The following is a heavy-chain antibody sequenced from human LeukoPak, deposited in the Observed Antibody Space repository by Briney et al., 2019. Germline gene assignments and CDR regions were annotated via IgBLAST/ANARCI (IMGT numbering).Heavy chain of an antibody. J-gene: IGHJ4*02. CDR1: GASISSAGYD. D-gene: IGHD5-24*01. CDR2: IYYSGTT. CDR3: ARSGGGYNFDY. Sequence: SQTLSLTCTVSGASISSAGYDWSWIRQHSGKGLEWIGNIYYSGTTYYNPSLKSRVTISVDTSKNQFSLNLNSVTAADTAVYYCARSGGGYNFDYWGQGTLVSVSS. V-gene: IGHV4-31*03.